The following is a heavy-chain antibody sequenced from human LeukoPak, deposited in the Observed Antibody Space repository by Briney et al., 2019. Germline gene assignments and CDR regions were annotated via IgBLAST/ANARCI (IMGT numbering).Heavy chain of an antibody. CDR1: GGSVSSGSYY. V-gene: IGHV4-61*01. CDR3: ARDDRAMAYFDY. Sequence: SETLSLTCTVSGGSVSSGSYYWSWIRQPPGKGLEWIGYIYYSGSTNYNPSLKSRVTISVDTSKNQFSLKLSSVTAADTAVYYCARDDRAMAYFDYWGQGTLVTVSS. J-gene: IGHJ4*02. D-gene: IGHD2-2*01. CDR2: IYYSGST.